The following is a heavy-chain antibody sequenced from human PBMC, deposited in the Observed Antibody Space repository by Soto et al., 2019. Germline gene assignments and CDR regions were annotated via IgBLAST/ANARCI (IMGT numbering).Heavy chain of an antibody. Sequence: PVGSLRLSCTASGFTFSNYAMSWIRQAPGKGLEWVSYISSSSSYTNYADSVKGRFTISRDNAKNSLYLQMNSLRAEDTAVYYCARDQAAYYGMDVWGQGTTVTVSS. V-gene: IGHV3-11*06. J-gene: IGHJ6*02. CDR1: GFTFSNYA. CDR3: ARDQAAYYGMDV. D-gene: IGHD6-13*01. CDR2: ISSSSSYT.